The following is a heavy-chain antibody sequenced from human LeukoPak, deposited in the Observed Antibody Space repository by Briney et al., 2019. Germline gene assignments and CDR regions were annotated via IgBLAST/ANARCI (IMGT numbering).Heavy chain of an antibody. D-gene: IGHD3-22*01. CDR3: ARDITLIVVSGVFDI. CDR2: IYSTGST. Sequence: PSETLSLTCTVSSGSISNYYWSSIWQPAGKGLEWIGRIYSTGSTTYNPSLKSRVTMSVDTSKNQFSLKLSSVTAADTAVYYCARDITLIVVSGVFDIWGQGTMVTVSS. CDR1: SGSISNYY. V-gene: IGHV4-4*07. J-gene: IGHJ3*02.